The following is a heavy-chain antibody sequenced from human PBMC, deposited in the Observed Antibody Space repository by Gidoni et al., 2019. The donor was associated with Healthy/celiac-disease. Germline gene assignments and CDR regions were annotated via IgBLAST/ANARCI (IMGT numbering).Heavy chain of an antibody. V-gene: IGHV4-39*01. CDR2: VYYTGKT. J-gene: IGHJ6*02. CDR1: GVSISLSTFY. Sequence: QLQLQESGPGLVKPSETLSLTCTVSGVSISLSTFYWGWIRQSPGKGLEWIGSVYYTGKTYYSPSLQSRVTIFVDTFKNQFSLNLISVTAADAAVYYCVRMRIRDYHYGLDVWGQGTTVTVSS. CDR3: VRMRIRDYHYGLDV.